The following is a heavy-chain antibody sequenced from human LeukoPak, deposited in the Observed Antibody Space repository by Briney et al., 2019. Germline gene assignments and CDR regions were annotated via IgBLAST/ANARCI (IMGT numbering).Heavy chain of an antibody. V-gene: IGHV1-8*01. CDR3: ARDRGYYYDSSGCYYV. J-gene: IGHJ4*02. CDR1: GYTFTSYG. D-gene: IGHD3-22*01. Sequence: ASVKVCCKASGYTFTSYGINWVGQATGQGLEWMGWMNPNSGNTGYAQKFQGRVTMTRNTSISTAYMELSSLRSEDTAVYYCARDRGYYYDSSGCYYVRGQGTLVTVSS. CDR2: MNPNSGNT.